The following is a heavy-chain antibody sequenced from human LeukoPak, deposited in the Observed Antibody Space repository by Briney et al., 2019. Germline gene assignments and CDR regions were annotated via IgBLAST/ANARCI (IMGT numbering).Heavy chain of an antibody. J-gene: IGHJ4*02. CDR2: IYYSGST. V-gene: IGHV4-59*01. Sequence: SETLSLTCTASGGSISSYYWSWIRQPPGKGLEWIGYIYYSGSTNYNPSLKKRVTISLDTTNNHFSLTLSSVTAADPAAYECARGYYGPRTLAFDYWGQGTLVSVSS. CDR3: ARGYYGPRTLAFDY. CDR1: GGSISSYY. D-gene: IGHD4-17*01.